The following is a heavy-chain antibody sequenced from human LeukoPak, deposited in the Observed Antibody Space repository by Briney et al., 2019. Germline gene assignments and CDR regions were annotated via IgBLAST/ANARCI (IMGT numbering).Heavy chain of an antibody. CDR2: IYHSGST. CDR1: GYSISSGYY. Sequence: SETLSLTCAVSGYSISSGYYWGWIRQPPGKGLEWIGSIYHSGSTYYNPSLKSRVTISVDTSKNQFSLKLSSVTAADTAVYYCAKQPLPLYRGSYYLDYWGQGTLVTGSS. V-gene: IGHV4-38-2*01. CDR3: AKQPLPLYRGSYYLDY. D-gene: IGHD1-26*01. J-gene: IGHJ4*02.